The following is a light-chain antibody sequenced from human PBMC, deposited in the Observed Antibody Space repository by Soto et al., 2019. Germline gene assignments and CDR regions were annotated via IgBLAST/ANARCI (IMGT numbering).Light chain of an antibody. CDR2: EVS. V-gene: IGLV2-14*01. J-gene: IGLJ1*01. CDR1: SSDVGGYNY. Sequence: QSALTQPASVSGSPGQSITISCTGTSSDVGGYNYVSWYQQHPGKAPKLMIYEVSNRSSGVLNRFSGFKSGNTASLTISGLQAKDEADYYCSSYTSSSPFAFGTGTKLTVL. CDR3: SSYTSSSPFA.